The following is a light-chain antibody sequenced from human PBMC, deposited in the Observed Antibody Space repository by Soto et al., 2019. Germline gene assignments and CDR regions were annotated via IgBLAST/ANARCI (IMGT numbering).Light chain of an antibody. CDR2: GAS. J-gene: IGKJ1*01. V-gene: IGKV3-20*01. Sequence: QSPGTLSLSPGERATLACRASQSVSSSYLAWYQQKPGQAPRLLIYGASTRATGIPDRFTGSGSGTDFTLTISRLEPEDFAVYYCQQYGSSPRTFGQGTKVDIK. CDR1: QSVSSSY. CDR3: QQYGSSPRT.